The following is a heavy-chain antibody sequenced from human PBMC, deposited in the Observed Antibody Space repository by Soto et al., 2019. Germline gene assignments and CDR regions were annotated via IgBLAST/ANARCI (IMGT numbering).Heavy chain of an antibody. Sequence: EVQLLESGGGLVQPGGSLRLSCAASGFTFSSYAMSWVRQAPGKGLEWVSAISGSGGSTYYADSVKGRFTISRDNAKNSLYLQMNSLRAEDTAVYYCARDQGIVVVPAAKDAFDIWGQGTMVTVSS. V-gene: IGHV3-23*01. J-gene: IGHJ3*02. D-gene: IGHD2-2*01. CDR2: ISGSGGST. CDR1: GFTFSSYA. CDR3: ARDQGIVVVPAAKDAFDI.